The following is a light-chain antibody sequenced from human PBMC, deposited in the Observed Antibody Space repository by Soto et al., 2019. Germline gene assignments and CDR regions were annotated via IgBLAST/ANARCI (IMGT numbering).Light chain of an antibody. CDR1: SSNIGAGYD. CDR2: GNS. J-gene: IGLJ3*02. V-gene: IGLV1-40*01. CDR3: QSYDSSLSGSV. Sequence: VLTQPPSVSGAPGQRATISCTVSSSNIGAGYDVHWYQQLPGTAPKLLIYGNSNRPSGVPDRFSGSKSGTSASLAITGLQAEDEADYYCQSYDSSLSGSVFGGGTKLTVL.